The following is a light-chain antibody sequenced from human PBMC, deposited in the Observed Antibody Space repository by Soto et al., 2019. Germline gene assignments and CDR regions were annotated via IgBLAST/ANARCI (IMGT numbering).Light chain of an antibody. CDR1: QSISAH. Sequence: DIQMTQSTSSLSASVGDRVTITCRASQSISAHLNWYQQKPGKAPKVLIYAATNLESGVPSRFSGSGSGTEFTLTISSLQPEDFATYYCQQGYTTPGTFGQGTKVE. CDR3: QQGYTTPGT. J-gene: IGKJ1*01. CDR2: AAT. V-gene: IGKV1-39*01.